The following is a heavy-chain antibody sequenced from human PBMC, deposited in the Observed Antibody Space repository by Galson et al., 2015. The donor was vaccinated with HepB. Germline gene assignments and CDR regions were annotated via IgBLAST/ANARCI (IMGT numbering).Heavy chain of an antibody. Sequence: SLRLSCAASGFTFSSYAMSWVRQAPGKGPEWVSGVLGSDGSTYYADSVRGRFTISRDNSKNTLYLQMNSLRVEDTALYYCVKGRDFDYWGQGTLVTVSS. CDR2: VLGSDGST. CDR1: GFTFSSYA. CDR3: VKGRDFDY. V-gene: IGHV3-23*01. J-gene: IGHJ4*02.